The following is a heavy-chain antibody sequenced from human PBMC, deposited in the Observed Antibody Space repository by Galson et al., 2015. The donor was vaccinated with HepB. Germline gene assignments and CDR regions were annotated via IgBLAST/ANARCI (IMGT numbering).Heavy chain of an antibody. CDR2: FDPDDGEV. Sequence: SVKVSCKVYGYSCSEVSMHWVRQAPGDGLEWLGGFDPDDGEVIYAQSIKGRVTMTEDSSKDTAYMELSRLRSEDTAIYYCTSPANYDTSGHYYFDSWGQGTLVTVSS. V-gene: IGHV1-24*01. D-gene: IGHD3-22*01. CDR3: TSPANYDTSGHYYFDS. J-gene: IGHJ4*02. CDR1: GYSCSEVS.